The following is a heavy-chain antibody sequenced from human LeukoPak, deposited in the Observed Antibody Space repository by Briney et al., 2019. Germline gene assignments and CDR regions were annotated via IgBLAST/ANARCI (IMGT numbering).Heavy chain of an antibody. CDR1: GYTFTNND. CDR3: TRGRAAGD. Sequence: ASVKVSCKASGYTFTNNDINWVRQATGQGIEWMGWVSPDSGDTGYAPNFRGRVTMTTGTSINTAYMELTSLTSEDTAIYYCTRGRAAGDWGQGTLVTVSS. V-gene: IGHV1-8*01. CDR2: VSPDSGDT. J-gene: IGHJ4*02. D-gene: IGHD6-19*01.